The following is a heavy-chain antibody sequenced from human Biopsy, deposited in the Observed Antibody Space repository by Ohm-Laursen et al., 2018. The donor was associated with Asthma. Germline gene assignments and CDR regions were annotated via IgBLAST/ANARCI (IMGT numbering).Heavy chain of an antibody. J-gene: IGHJ4*02. CDR1: GGSINIGDYY. V-gene: IGHV4-31*03. Sequence: SETLSLTCTVSGGSINIGDYYWSWIRQHPVKGLEWIGHIHYSGSTSYNPSLKGGVTISVDTSKNQFSLKLTSVTAADTAVYYCARGVDRVTGLLDHFDSWGQGTLVTVSS. D-gene: IGHD2-21*02. CDR3: ARGVDRVTGLLDHFDS. CDR2: IHYSGST.